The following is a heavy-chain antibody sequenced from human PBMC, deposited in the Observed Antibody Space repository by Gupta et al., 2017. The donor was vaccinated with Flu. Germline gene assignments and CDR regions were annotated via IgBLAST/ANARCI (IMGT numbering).Heavy chain of an antibody. CDR2: INPSGGST. CDR1: AYTFTSYY. CDR3: ARDHTGAGYCSSTSCLPYYYGMDV. V-gene: IGHV1-46*01. J-gene: IGHJ6*02. Sequence: KVSCKASAYTFTSYYMHWVRQAPAQGLEWMGIINPSGGSTSYAQKFQGRVTMTRDTSTSTVYMELSSLRSEDTAVYYCARDHTGAGYCSSTSCLPYYYGMDVWGQGTTVTDSS. D-gene: IGHD2-2*01.